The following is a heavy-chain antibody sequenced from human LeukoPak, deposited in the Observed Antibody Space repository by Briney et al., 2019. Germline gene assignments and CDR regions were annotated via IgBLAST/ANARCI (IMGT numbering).Heavy chain of an antibody. Sequence: GGSLRLSCAASGFTVSSNYMSWVRQAPGKGLEWVSNIKDDGGEKNYVDSVKGRFIISRDNVKNSLYLQMNSLRDEDTAAYYCARDFGYCRGGSCYTRMDVWGKGTTVTVSS. CDR3: ARDFGYCRGGSCYTRMDV. D-gene: IGHD2-15*01. V-gene: IGHV3-7*01. CDR2: IKDDGGEK. J-gene: IGHJ6*03. CDR1: GFTVSSNY.